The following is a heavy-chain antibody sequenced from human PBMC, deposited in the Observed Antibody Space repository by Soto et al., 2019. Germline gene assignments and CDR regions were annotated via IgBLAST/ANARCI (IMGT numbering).Heavy chain of an antibody. Sequence: QVQLQESGPGLLKPSETLSLTCTVSGGSISSYFYIWVRQPPGKGLEWLGYVYYTGTTDYNPSLKSRVTMSVDPSKTQFSLNLRSVTAADTDVYYCARDLAAVPRAFDYWGRGTLVTVSS. CDR1: GGSISSYF. J-gene: IGHJ4*02. V-gene: IGHV4-59*01. CDR2: VYYTGTT. D-gene: IGHD6-13*01. CDR3: ARDLAAVPRAFDY.